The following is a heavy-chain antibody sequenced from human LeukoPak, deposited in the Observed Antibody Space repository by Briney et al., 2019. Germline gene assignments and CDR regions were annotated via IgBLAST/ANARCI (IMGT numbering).Heavy chain of an antibody. CDR1: GGSISSYY. CDR2: IYYSGST. V-gene: IGHV4-59*08. J-gene: IGHJ6*02. Sequence: SETLSLTCTVSGGSISSYYWSWIRQPPGKGLEWIGYIYYSGSTNYNPSLKSRVTISVDTSKNQFSLKLSSVAAADTAVYYCARLPGAKYRSGGSCYSVCYGMDVWGQGTTVTVSS. D-gene: IGHD2-15*01. CDR3: ARLPGAKYRSGGSCYSVCYGMDV.